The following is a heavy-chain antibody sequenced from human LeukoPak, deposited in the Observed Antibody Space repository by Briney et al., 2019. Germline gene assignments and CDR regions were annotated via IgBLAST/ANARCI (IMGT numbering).Heavy chain of an antibody. D-gene: IGHD3-3*01. J-gene: IGHJ4*02. V-gene: IGHV1-69*13. Sequence: SVKVSCKASGGTFSSCAISWVRQAPGQGLEWMGGIIPIFGTANYAQKFQGRVTITADESTSTAYMELSSLRSEDTAVYYCARNREGEWSPYYFDYWGQGTLVTVSS. CDR1: GGTFSSCA. CDR2: IIPIFGTA. CDR3: ARNREGEWSPYYFDY.